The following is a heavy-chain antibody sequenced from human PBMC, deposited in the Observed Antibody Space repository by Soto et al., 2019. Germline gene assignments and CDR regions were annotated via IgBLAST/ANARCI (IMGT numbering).Heavy chain of an antibody. D-gene: IGHD1-26*01. CDR1: GGTFSSYA. V-gene: IGHV1-69*01. J-gene: IGHJ6*02. CDR3: ARGKLWGSYSPYYYYGMDV. CDR2: IIPIFDTA. Sequence: QVQLVQSGAEVKKPGSSVKVSCKASGGTFSSYAISWMRQAPGQGLEWMGGIIPIFDTANYAQKFQGRVTITADETESPSYLGLSCLGSEDTAVYYGARGKLWGSYSPYYYYGMDVWGHETTVTVSS.